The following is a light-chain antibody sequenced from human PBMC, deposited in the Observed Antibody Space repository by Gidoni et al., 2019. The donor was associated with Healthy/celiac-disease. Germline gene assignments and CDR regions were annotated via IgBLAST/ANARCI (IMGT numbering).Light chain of an antibody. CDR3: QQYYSTPWIT. CDR2: WAS. Sequence: DIVMTQSPDSLAVSLGERATINCKSSQSVLYSSNNKNYLAWYQQKPGQPPKLLIYWASTRESGVPDRFSGSWSGTDFTLTISSLQAEDVAVYYCQQYYSTPWITFGQGTRLEIK. CDR1: QSVLYSSNNKNY. J-gene: IGKJ5*01. V-gene: IGKV4-1*01.